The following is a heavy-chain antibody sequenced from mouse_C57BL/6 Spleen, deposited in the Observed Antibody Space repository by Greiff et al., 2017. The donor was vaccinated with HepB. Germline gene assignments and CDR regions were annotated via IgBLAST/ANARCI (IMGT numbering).Heavy chain of an antibody. V-gene: IGHV3-6*01. Sequence: ESGPGLVKPSQSLSLTCSVTGYSITSGYYWNWIRQFPGNKLEWMGYISYDGSNNYNPSLKNRISITRDTSKNQFFLKLNSVTTEDTATYYCARSSWDVYAMDYWGQGTSVTVSS. D-gene: IGHD4-1*01. CDR2: ISYDGSN. J-gene: IGHJ4*01. CDR3: ARSSWDVYAMDY. CDR1: GYSITSGYY.